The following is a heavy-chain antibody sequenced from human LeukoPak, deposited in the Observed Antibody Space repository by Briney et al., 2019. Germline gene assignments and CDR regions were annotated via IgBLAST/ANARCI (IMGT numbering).Heavy chain of an antibody. J-gene: IGHJ4*02. V-gene: IGHV5-51*01. Sequence: GESLKISCTGSGYSFASYWIGCVRQMPGKGLEWMGIIHPGDSDTRYSPSFQGQVTISAEKSISTAYLQWSSLKASDTAMYYCARRGEGPIGGIGYWGQGTLVTVSS. CDR1: GYSFASYW. CDR3: ARRGEGPIGGIGY. D-gene: IGHD3-10*01. CDR2: IHPGDSDT.